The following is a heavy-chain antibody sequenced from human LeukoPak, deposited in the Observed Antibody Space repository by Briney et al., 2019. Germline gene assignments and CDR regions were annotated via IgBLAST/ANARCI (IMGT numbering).Heavy chain of an antibody. V-gene: IGHV3-48*04. D-gene: IGHD6-19*01. CDR1: GFTFSSYA. J-gene: IGHJ3*02. CDR3: AKANSGWPIGGGAFDI. CDR2: ISSSSSTI. Sequence: GGSLRLSCTASGFTFSSYAMNWVRHDPGKGLQWVSYISSSSSTIYYADSVKGRFTISRDNSENSLYLQMNSLRTEDTALYYCAKANSGWPIGGGAFDIWGQGTMVTVPS.